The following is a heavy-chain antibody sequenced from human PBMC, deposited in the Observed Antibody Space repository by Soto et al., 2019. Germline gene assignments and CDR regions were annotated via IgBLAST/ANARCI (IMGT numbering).Heavy chain of an antibody. V-gene: IGHV4-31*03. CDR1: GGSISSGGYY. J-gene: IGHJ6*02. D-gene: IGHD2-8*02. CDR3: AREWGGARHSDTRGEHPPGYYGLDV. CDR2: VYYSGST. Sequence: SETLSLTCTVSGGSISSGGYYWSWIRQHPGKGLEWIGYVYYSGSTYYNPSLKSRVTISVDTSKNQFSLKLSSVTAADTAVYYCAREWGGARHSDTRGEHPPGYYGLDVWGQGTTVTVSS.